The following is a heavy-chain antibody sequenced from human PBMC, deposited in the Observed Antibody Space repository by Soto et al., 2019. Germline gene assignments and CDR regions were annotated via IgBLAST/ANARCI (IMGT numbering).Heavy chain of an antibody. J-gene: IGHJ5*02. D-gene: IGHD2-21*02. Sequence: PSETLSLTCSVSGVSIITAGNYWIWIRQHPGKGLQWLGYTYNGGYTHYNPSLNSRVTISVDTSKNQFSLKLSSATAADTAIYYCAREVVVTATSRADNYFDPWGQGTLVTVSS. CDR1: GVSIITAGNY. CDR2: TYNGGYT. V-gene: IGHV4-31*03. CDR3: AREVVVTATSRADNYFDP.